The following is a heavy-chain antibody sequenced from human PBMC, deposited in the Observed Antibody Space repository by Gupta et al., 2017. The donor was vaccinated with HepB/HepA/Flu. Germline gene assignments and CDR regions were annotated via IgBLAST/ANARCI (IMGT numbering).Heavy chain of an antibody. CDR1: GFTFSSYG. V-gene: IGHV3-33*01. D-gene: IGHD1-14*01. Sequence: QVQLVESGGGVVQPGRSLRLSCAASGFTFSSYGMHWVRQAPGKGREWVAVIWYDGSNKYYADSVKGRFTISRDNSKNTLYLQMNSLRAEDTAVYYCARDLANQFDPWGQGTLVTVSS. CDR3: ARDLANQFDP. J-gene: IGHJ5*02. CDR2: IWYDGSNK.